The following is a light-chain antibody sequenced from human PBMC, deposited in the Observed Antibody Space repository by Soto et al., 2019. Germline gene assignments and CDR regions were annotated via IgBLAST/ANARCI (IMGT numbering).Light chain of an antibody. CDR2: EGS. CDR3: CSSTGSTSFPWV. J-gene: IGLJ3*02. V-gene: IGLV2-23*03. CDR1: SSNVGGYTL. Sequence: QSALTQPASVSGSPGQSITISCTGTSSNVGGYTLVSWFQQHPGKAPKLMIYEGSKRPSGVSHRFSGSKSANTASLPISGLQAEDEADYHCCSSTGSTSFPWVFGGGTKVTVL.